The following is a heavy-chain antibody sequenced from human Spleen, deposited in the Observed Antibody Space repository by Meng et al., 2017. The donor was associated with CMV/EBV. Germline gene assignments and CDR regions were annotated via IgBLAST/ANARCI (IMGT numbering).Heavy chain of an antibody. J-gene: IGHJ4*02. CDR2: ISASGRFT. V-gene: IGHV3-21*06. D-gene: IGHD6-6*01. CDR1: GFTFSSYT. CDR3: ARVGKAAQNFDY. Sequence: GESLKISCAASGFTFSSYTMTWVRQAPGKGLEWVSTISASGRFTYYADSVKSRVTISRDNAKNTLYLRMNSLRAEDTAVYYCARVGKAAQNFDYWGQGTLVTVSS.